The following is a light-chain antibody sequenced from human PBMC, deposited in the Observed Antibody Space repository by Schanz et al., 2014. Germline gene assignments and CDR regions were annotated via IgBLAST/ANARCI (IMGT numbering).Light chain of an antibody. Sequence: QSALTQPRSVSGSPGQSVTISCTGTSSDVGAYDYVSWYQQHPGKAPKLMIYGVSHRPSGVPDRFSGSKSGNTASLTISGLQADDEADYYCSSYTTSSTLWVFGGGTKLTVL. CDR3: SSYTTSSTLWV. CDR2: GVS. V-gene: IGLV2-11*01. J-gene: IGLJ3*02. CDR1: SSDVGAYDY.